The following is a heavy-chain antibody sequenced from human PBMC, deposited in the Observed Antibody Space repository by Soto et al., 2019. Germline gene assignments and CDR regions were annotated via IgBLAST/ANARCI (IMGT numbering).Heavy chain of an antibody. CDR1: GGSVNSAY. CDR2: IYHTGRT. Sequence: QVQLQEMGPGLVNPSQTLTITCTVSGGSVNSAYWSWIRQLPGKGLEWMGNIYHTGRTFYNPSVKSRVAISIDTSKPLFSLKVRSVTAADTAVYYFARTDAYNSSFFDSWGQGTVVTVSS. V-gene: IGHV4-31*03. J-gene: IGHJ4*02. CDR3: ARTDAYNSSFFDS. D-gene: IGHD6-6*01.